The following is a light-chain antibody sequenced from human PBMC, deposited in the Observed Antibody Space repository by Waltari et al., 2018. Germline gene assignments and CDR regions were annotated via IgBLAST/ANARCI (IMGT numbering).Light chain of an antibody. V-gene: IGKV3-11*01. CDR2: EAS. CDR1: QSVDKN. CDR3: QQREYWPIT. J-gene: IGKJ5*01. Sequence: DIFLTQSPVTLSLSPGERATLSRRASQSVDKNLAWYRQKPGRAPRLLISEASKRANGIPARFSGSGSGTDFTLAISSLEPDDFAVYYCQQREYWPITFGQGTRLDIK.